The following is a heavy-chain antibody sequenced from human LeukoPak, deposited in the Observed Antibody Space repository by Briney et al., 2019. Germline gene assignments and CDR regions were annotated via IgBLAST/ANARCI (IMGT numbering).Heavy chain of an antibody. V-gene: IGHV1-69*13. Sequence: GASVKVSCKASGGTFSSYAISWVRQAPGQGLEWMGGIIPIFGTANYAQKFQGRVTITADESTSTAYMELSSLRSEDTAVYYCARLQIAARGSCFDYWGQGTLVTVSS. CDR2: IIPIFGTA. J-gene: IGHJ4*02. CDR1: GGTFSSYA. CDR3: ARLQIAARGSCFDY. D-gene: IGHD6-6*01.